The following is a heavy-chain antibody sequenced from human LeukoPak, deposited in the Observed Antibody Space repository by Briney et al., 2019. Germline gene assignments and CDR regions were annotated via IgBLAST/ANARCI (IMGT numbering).Heavy chain of an antibody. CDR3: ARYGDGHFVY. V-gene: IGHV3-48*03. CDR1: GFTFSSYE. J-gene: IGHJ4*02. CDR2: ISSSGSSI. D-gene: IGHD7-27*01. Sequence: PGGSLRLSCAASGFTFSSYEMSWVRQAPGKGLEWVSYISSSGSSIYYADSVKGRFTISRDNAKNSLYLQMNSLRAKDTAVYYCARYGDGHFVYWGEGTLVTVSS.